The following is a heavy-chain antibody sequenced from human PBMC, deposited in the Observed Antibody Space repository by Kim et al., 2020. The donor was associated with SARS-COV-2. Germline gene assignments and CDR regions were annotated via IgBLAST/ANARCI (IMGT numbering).Heavy chain of an antibody. CDR3: ARDSRSYCGGDCYLNQYYYDSSGYTFDY. J-gene: IGHJ4*02. CDR2: IYSGGST. D-gene: IGHD3-22*01. Sequence: GGSLRLSCAASGFTVSSNYMSWVRQAPGKGLEWVSVIYSGGSTYYADSVKGRFTISRDNSKNTLYLQMNSLRAEDTAVYYCARDSRSYCGGDCYLNQYYYDSSGYTFDYWGQGTLVTVSS. CDR1: GFTVSSNY. V-gene: IGHV3-66*01.